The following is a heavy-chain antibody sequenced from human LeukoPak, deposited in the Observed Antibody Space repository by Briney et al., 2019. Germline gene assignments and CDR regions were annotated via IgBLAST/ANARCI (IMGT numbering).Heavy chain of an antibody. D-gene: IGHD3-9*01. CDR3: ARSSLRYFDWLPNFDY. CDR1: GYTFTDYY. CDR2: INPNSGGT. V-gene: IGHV1-2*02. Sequence: ASVKVSCKASGYTFTDYYMHWVRQAPGQGLEWMGWINPNSGGTNYAQKFQGRVTMTRDTSISTAYMELSRLRSDDTAVYYCARSSLRYFDWLPNFDYWGQGTLVTVSS. J-gene: IGHJ4*02.